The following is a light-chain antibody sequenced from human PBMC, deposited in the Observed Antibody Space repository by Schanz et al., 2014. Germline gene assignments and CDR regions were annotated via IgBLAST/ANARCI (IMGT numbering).Light chain of an antibody. Sequence: DIQMTPSPSTLSASVGDRVTITCRASQSISSWLAWYQQKPGKAPKLLIYDASSLESGVPSRFSGSGSGTEFTLTISSLQPDDFATYYCQQYNSITWTFGQGTKVEIK. CDR1: QSISSW. CDR2: DAS. CDR3: QQYNSITWT. V-gene: IGKV1-5*01. J-gene: IGKJ1*01.